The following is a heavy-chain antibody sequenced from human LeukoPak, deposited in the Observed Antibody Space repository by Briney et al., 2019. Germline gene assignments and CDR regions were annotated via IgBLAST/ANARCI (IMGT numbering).Heavy chain of an antibody. CDR3: AGVSTDDAFDI. D-gene: IGHD5/OR15-5a*01. J-gene: IGHJ3*02. V-gene: IGHV4-30-2*01. CDR1: GGSISSGGYS. CDR2: IYHSGST. Sequence: QTLSLTCAVSGGSISSGGYSWSWIRQPPGKGLEWIGYIYHSGSTYYNPSLKSRVTISVDRSKNQFSLKLSSVTAADTAVYYCAGVSTDDAFDIWGQGTMVTVSS.